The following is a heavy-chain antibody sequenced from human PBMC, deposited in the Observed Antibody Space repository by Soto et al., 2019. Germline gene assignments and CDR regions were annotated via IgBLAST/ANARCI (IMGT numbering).Heavy chain of an antibody. D-gene: IGHD6-6*01. Sequence: QVQLVESGGGVVQPGRSLRLSCAASGFTFSSYGMHWVRQAPGKGLEWVAVIWYDGSKKYYADSVKGRFTISRDNSKNTLYLQMNSLRAEDTAVYYCARDLGYSSSAGDYWGQGTLVTVSS. CDR1: GFTFSSYG. V-gene: IGHV3-33*01. J-gene: IGHJ4*02. CDR3: ARDLGYSSSAGDY. CDR2: IWYDGSKK.